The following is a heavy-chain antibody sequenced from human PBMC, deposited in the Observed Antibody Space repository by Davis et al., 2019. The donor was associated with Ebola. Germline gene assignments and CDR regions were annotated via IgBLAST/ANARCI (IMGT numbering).Heavy chain of an antibody. CDR3: ARDGWGLFGVAFYYYYYYMDV. CDR2: ISAYNGNT. D-gene: IGHD3-3*01. CDR1: GYTFTSYG. V-gene: IGHV1-18*04. Sequence: ASVKVSCKASGYTFTSYGISWVRQAPGQGLEWMGWISAYNGNTNYAQKLQGRVTMTTDTSTSTAYMELRSLRSDDTAVYYCARDGWGLFGVAFYYYYYYMDVWGKGTTVTVSS. J-gene: IGHJ6*03.